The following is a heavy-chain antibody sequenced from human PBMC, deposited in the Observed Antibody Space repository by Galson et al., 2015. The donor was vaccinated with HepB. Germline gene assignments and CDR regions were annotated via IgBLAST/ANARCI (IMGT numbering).Heavy chain of an antibody. CDR3: ARNRGYETFDY. J-gene: IGHJ4*02. Sequence: SVKVSCKASGYTFTSYDINWVRQATGQGLEWMGWMNPNSGNTGYAQKFQGRVIMTMDTSIRTAYIELTSLRSEDTAVYFCARNRGYETFDYWGQGALVTVSS. CDR1: GYTFTSYD. D-gene: IGHD5-12*01. V-gene: IGHV1-8*01. CDR2: MNPNSGNT.